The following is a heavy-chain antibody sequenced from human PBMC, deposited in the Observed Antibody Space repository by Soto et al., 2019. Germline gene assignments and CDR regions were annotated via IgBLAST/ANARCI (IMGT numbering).Heavy chain of an antibody. CDR1: GGTFSSYA. V-gene: IGHV1-69*01. D-gene: IGHD3-16*01. J-gene: IGHJ3*02. CDR3: ARVRGRSTTPPDAFDI. Sequence: QVQLVQSGAEVKKPGSSVKVSCKASGGTFSSYAISWVRQAPGQGLEWMGGIIPIFGTANYAQKCQGRVTITADESTSTAYMELSSLRSGDTAVYYCARVRGRSTTPPDAFDIWGQGTMVTVSS. CDR2: IIPIFGTA.